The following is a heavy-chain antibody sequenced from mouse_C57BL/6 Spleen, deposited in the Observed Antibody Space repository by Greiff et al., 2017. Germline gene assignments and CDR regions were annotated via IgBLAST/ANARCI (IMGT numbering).Heavy chain of an antibody. D-gene: IGHD1-1*01. CDR2: ISSGGSYT. V-gene: IGHV5-6*01. CDR3: ARPPITTVVAHWYFDV. CDR1: GFTFSSYG. Sequence: EVMLVESGGDLVKPGGSLKLSCAASGFTFSSYGMSWVRQTPDKRLEWVATISSGGSYTYYPDSVKGRFTISRDNAKNTLYLQMSSLESEDTAMYCCARPPITTVVAHWYFDVWGTGTTVTVSS. J-gene: IGHJ1*03.